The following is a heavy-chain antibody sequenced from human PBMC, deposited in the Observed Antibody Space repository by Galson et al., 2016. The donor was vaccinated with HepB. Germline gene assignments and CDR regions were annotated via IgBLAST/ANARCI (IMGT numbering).Heavy chain of an antibody. CDR2: ISYDGRNK. J-gene: IGHJ6*04. V-gene: IGHV3-30*04. D-gene: IGHD3-10*02. Sequence: SLRLSCAASGFTFSNSAIHWVRQAPGKGLEWVAVISYDGRNKYYADSVKGRFTVSRDQSKNTLYLQMNSLRAEDTAVYYCARDGVRHPQYYYGMDVWGKGTTVTVSS. CDR1: GFTFSNSA. CDR3: ARDGVRHPQYYYGMDV.